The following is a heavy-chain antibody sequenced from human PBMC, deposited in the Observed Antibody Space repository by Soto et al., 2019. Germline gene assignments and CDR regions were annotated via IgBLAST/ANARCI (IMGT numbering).Heavy chain of an antibody. D-gene: IGHD2-2*01. CDR2: ITPNSGYT. CDR3: AKDNGQLLIFEY. J-gene: IGHJ4*02. CDR1: GYTFTGHY. V-gene: IGHV1-2*02. Sequence: QVQLVKSGAEVKRPGASVKVSCKASGYTFTGHYVHWVRQAPGQGLEWMGWITPNSGYTNYAQKFQGRVTMTRDTSISTAYMELSGLRSDDTAVYYCAKDNGQLLIFEYWGQGTLVTVSS.